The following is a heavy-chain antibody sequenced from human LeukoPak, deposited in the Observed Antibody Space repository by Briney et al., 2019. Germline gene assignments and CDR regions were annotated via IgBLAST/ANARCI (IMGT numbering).Heavy chain of an antibody. CDR3: AKPSSDYCSSTSCYPPDAFDI. J-gene: IGHJ3*02. CDR1: GFTFSSYA. V-gene: IGHV3-30-3*02. Sequence: PGGSLRLSCAASGFTFSSYAMHWVRQAPGKGLEWVAVISYDGSNKYYADSVKGRFTISRDNSKNALYLQMNSLRAEDTAVYYCAKPSSDYCSSTSCYPPDAFDIWGQGTMVTVSS. D-gene: IGHD2-2*01. CDR2: ISYDGSNK.